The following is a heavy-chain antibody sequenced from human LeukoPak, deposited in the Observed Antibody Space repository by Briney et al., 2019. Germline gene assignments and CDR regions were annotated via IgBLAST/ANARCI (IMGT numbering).Heavy chain of an antibody. CDR3: ARGRGISAAGMGFDY. CDR1: GFSFRSYA. V-gene: IGHV3-48*01. CDR2: IDSTSSPT. D-gene: IGHD6-25*01. Sequence: PGGSLRLSCAVSGFSFRSYAMHWVRQAPGKGLEWISYIDSTSSPTYYADSVKGRFTISRDSAKNAQYLQMNSLRVEDTAVYYCARGRGISAAGMGFDYWGQGALVTVSS. J-gene: IGHJ4*02.